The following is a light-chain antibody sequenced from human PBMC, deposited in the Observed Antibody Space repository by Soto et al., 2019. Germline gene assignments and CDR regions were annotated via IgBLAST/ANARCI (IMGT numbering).Light chain of an antibody. CDR1: TSDVGDYNS. CDR2: EVS. V-gene: IGLV2-14*01. J-gene: IGLJ2*01. Sequence: QSALTQPASVSGSPGQSITISCTGTTSDVGDYNSVSWYQQHPDKAPNLMIYEVSNRPSGVSNRFSGSKSGNTASLTISGLQAEDEADYYCSSHTSSSTLVFGGGTKLPS. CDR3: SSHTSSSTLV.